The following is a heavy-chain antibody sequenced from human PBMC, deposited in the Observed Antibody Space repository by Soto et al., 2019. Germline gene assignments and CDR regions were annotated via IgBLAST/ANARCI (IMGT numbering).Heavy chain of an antibody. J-gene: IGHJ5*02. CDR3: ASLDYYGSWLDP. CDR1: GGSVTMSSFS. D-gene: IGHD1-26*01. Sequence: LQLQESGSGLVQPSQTLSLTCALSGGSVTMSSFSWAWVPQPPGRGLQWIWSISHSGATSSDPTLKSRVTISRDRAKNQFSLKLTSVTAADTAVYYCASLDYYGSWLDPWGQGTLVTVSS. V-gene: IGHV4-30-2*01. CDR2: ISHSGAT.